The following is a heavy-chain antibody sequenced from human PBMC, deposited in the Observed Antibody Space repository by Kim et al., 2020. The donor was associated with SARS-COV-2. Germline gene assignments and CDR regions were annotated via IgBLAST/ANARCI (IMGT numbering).Heavy chain of an antibody. D-gene: IGHD6-19*01. J-gene: IGHJ4*02. CDR3: ARSYIAVAEYYFDY. V-gene: IGHV1-46*01. Sequence: AQKFQGRVTMTRDTSTSTVYMELSSLRSEDTAVYYCARSYIAVAEYYFDYWGQGTLVTVSS.